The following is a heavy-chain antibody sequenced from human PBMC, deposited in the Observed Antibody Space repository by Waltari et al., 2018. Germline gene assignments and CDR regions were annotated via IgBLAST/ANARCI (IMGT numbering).Heavy chain of an antibody. V-gene: IGHV3-30*18. CDR3: AKDSGSWYYYGMDV. Sequence: QVQLVESGGGVVQPGRSLRLSCAASGFTFSSYGMHWVRQAPGKGLGWVAVISYAGSNKYYADSVKGRFTIARDNSKNTLYLQMNSLRAEDTAVYYCAKDSGSWYYYGMDVWGQGTTVTVSS. D-gene: IGHD6-13*01. CDR2: ISYAGSNK. J-gene: IGHJ6*02. CDR1: GFTFSSYG.